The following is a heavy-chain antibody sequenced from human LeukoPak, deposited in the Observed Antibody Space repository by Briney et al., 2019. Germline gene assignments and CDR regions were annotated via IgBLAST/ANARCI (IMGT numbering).Heavy chain of an antibody. Sequence: GGSLRLSCAASGFTFSSYAMYWVRQAPGKGLEWVSGIFGSDGSTHYADSVKGRFTISRDNSKNTVYLQMNSLRAEDTAVYYCAKTTTGYSSGRFPGWPVDYWGQGTLVTVSS. CDR1: GFTFSSYA. D-gene: IGHD6-19*01. CDR3: AKTTTGYSSGRFPGWPVDY. V-gene: IGHV3-23*01. CDR2: IFGSDGST. J-gene: IGHJ4*02.